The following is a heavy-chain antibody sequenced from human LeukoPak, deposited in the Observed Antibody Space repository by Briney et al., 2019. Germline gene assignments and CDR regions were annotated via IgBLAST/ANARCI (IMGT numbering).Heavy chain of an antibody. Sequence: SVKVSCKASGGTFSSYAISWVRQAPGQGLERMGRIIPIFGTANYAQKFQGRVTITTDESTSTAYMELSSLRSEDTAVYYCAREGVWGSYRFDYWGQGTLVTVSS. V-gene: IGHV1-69*05. J-gene: IGHJ4*02. CDR3: AREGVWGSYRFDY. CDR1: GGTFSSYA. CDR2: IIPIFGTA. D-gene: IGHD3-16*02.